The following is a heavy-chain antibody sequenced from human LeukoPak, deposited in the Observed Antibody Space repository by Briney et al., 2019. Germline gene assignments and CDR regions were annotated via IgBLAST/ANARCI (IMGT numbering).Heavy chain of an antibody. J-gene: IGHJ4*02. CDR3: ARRYCSGGSCNFDY. D-gene: IGHD2-15*01. CDR1: GGSISSYY. V-gene: IGHV4-59*01. Sequence: SETLSLTCTVSGGSISSYYWSWIRQPPGKGLEWIGYIYYSGSTNYNPSLKSRVTISVDTSKNQFSLKLSSVTAADTAVYHCARRYCSGGSCNFDYWGQGTLVTVSS. CDR2: IYYSGST.